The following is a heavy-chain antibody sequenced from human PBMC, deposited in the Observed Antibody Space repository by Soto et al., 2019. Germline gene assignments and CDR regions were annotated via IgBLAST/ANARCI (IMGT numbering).Heavy chain of an antibody. J-gene: IGHJ5*02. CDR3: ASGGPAYYYDSSRYSANWFDP. D-gene: IGHD3-22*01. CDR1: GGSISSGDYY. CDR2: IYYSGST. V-gene: IGHV4-30-4*01. Sequence: QVQLQESGPGLVKPSQTLSLTCTVSGGSISSGDYYWSWIRQPPGKGLEWIGYIYYSGSTYYNPSVKSRVTISVDTSKNQFSLKLSSVTAADTAVYYCASGGPAYYYDSSRYSANWFDPWGQGTLVTVSS.